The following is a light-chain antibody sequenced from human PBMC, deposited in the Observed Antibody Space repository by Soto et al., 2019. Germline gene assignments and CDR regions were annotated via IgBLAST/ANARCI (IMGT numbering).Light chain of an antibody. CDR1: KTVYNY. J-gene: IGKJ4*01. CDR3: QQRYDWPLT. Sequence: EIVLTQSPATLSLSPGERATLSCRASKTVYNYLVWYQQRPGQAPRLLISDASNRATGIPARFSGSGSGTDFTLTINSLEPEDLAIYFCQQRYDWPLTFGGGSKIEMK. V-gene: IGKV3-11*01. CDR2: DAS.